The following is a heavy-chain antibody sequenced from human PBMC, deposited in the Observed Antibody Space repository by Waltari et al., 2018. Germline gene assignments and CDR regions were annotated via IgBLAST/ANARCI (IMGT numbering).Heavy chain of an antibody. CDR3: ARRGVFSSPGLLDF. CDR2: ITSHGSNE. CDR1: GFIFTNNV. J-gene: IGHJ4*02. Sequence: QVQLVESGGGVVQPGRSLRLSCGASGFIFTNNVIHWVRQAPGKGLEWVAGITSHGSNEYYADSVKGRFTISRDNSKNTVYLQMDTLRPEDSALYYCARRGVFSSPGLLDFWGQGTLVTVSS. V-gene: IGHV3-30-3*01. D-gene: IGHD6-13*01.